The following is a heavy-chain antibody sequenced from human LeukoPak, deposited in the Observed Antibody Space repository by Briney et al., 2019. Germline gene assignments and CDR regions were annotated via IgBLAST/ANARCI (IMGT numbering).Heavy chain of an antibody. V-gene: IGHV4-39*01. D-gene: IGHD3-22*01. CDR1: GGSISSSSYY. J-gene: IGHJ4*02. CDR3: ARMSSGYCY. CDR2: IYYSGST. Sequence: PSETLSLTCTVSGGSISSSSYYWGWIRQPPGKGLEWIGSIYYSGSTYYNPSLKSRVTISVDTSKNQFSLKLSSVTAADTAVYYCARMSSGYCYWGQGTLVTVSS.